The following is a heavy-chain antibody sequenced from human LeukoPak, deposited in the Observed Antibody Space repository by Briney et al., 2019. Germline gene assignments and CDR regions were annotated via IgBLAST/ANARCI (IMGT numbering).Heavy chain of an antibody. V-gene: IGHV4-61*02. CDR1: GGSISSGSYY. Sequence: SQTLSLTCTVSGGSISSGSYYWSWIRQPAGKGLEWIGRIYTSGSTNYNPSLKSRVTISVDTSKNQFSLKLSSVTAADTAVYYCARMGYCSGGSCYWFDPWGQGTLVTVSS. CDR3: ARMGYCSGGSCYWFDP. CDR2: IYTSGST. D-gene: IGHD2-15*01. J-gene: IGHJ5*02.